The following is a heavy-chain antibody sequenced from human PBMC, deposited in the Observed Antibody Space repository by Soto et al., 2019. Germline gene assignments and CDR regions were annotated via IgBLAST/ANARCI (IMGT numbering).Heavy chain of an antibody. D-gene: IGHD3-9*01. J-gene: IGHJ6*02. V-gene: IGHV3-21*01. CDR2: ISSSSSYI. CDR3: AALIGSPLLLDV. Sequence: PGGALKLSSSASGFTFSSYSMNWVRQAPGKGLEWVSSISSSSSYIYYADSVKGRFTISRDNAKNSLYLQMNSLRAEDTAVYYCAALIGSPLLLDVWGQGTTVTVSS. CDR1: GFTFSSYS.